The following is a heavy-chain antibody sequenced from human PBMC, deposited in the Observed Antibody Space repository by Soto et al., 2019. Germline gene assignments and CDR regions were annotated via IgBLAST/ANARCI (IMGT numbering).Heavy chain of an antibody. J-gene: IGHJ5*02. CDR1: GGSISSGGYY. V-gene: IGHV4-31*01. CDR2: IYYSGST. Sequence: QVQLQESGPGLVKPSQTLSLTCTVSGGSISSGGYYWSWIRQHPGKGLEWIGYIYYSGSTYYNPFVKSLVSTAVDTSKNQSSLKLSSVTAAYAAVYYCARFSQPYYYDRSGYHSWFDPWGQGTLVTVS. D-gene: IGHD3-22*01. CDR3: ARFSQPYYYDRSGYHSWFDP.